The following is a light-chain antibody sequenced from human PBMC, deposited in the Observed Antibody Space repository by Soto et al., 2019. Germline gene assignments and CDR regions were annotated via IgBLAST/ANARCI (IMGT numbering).Light chain of an antibody. CDR2: DVS. J-gene: IGLJ3*02. CDR1: SSDVGGYNY. CDR3: SSYTRSNTLV. V-gene: IGLV2-14*03. Sequence: QSVLTQPASVSGSPGQSVTISCTGTSSDVGGYNYVSWYQQHPGKAPKLMIYDVSNRPSGVSNRFSGSKSGNTASLTISGLQAEDEADYYCSSYTRSNTLVLGGGTKVTVL.